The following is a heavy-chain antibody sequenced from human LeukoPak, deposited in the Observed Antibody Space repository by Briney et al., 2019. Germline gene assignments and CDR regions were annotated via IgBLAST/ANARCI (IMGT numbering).Heavy chain of an antibody. Sequence: GGSLRLSCAASGLTFSNYAMNWVRQAPRKGLEWVSVISGSDNSTYYADSVKGRFTISRDNSKYTLYLQMNSLRVEDTAVYYCAKAVALNYFHYGLDVWGQGTTVTVSS. CDR2: ISGSDNST. CDR3: AKAVALNYFHYGLDV. D-gene: IGHD6-19*01. V-gene: IGHV3-23*01. J-gene: IGHJ6*02. CDR1: GLTFSNYA.